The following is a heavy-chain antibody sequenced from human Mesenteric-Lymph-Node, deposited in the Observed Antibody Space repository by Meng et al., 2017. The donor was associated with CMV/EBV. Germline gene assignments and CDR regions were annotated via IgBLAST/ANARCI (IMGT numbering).Heavy chain of an antibody. J-gene: IGHJ3*02. CDR2: IYYSGST. CDR1: GGSISSYY. CDR3: ARDSITSYFDTIGFTDTFDI. D-gene: IGHD3-22*01. V-gene: IGHV4-59*01. Sequence: SETLSLTCTVSGGSISSYYWSWIRQPPGKGLEWIGYIYYSGSTNYNPSLKGRVTISVDTSKNQFSLKLRSVTTADTAVYYCARDSITSYFDTIGFTDTFDIWGQGTMVTVS.